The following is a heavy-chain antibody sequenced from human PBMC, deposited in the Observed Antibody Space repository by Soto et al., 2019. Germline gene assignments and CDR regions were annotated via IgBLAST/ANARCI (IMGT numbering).Heavy chain of an antibody. Sequence: GGSLRLSCAASGFTFSSYSMNWVRQAPGKGLEWVSSISSSSSYIYYADSVKGRFTISRDNAKNSLYLQMNSLRAEDTAVYYCARASSYSGYDYAYYYYGMDVWGQGTTVTVSS. D-gene: IGHD5-12*01. V-gene: IGHV3-21*01. CDR3: ARASSYSGYDYAYYYYGMDV. CDR2: ISSSSSYI. J-gene: IGHJ6*02. CDR1: GFTFSSYS.